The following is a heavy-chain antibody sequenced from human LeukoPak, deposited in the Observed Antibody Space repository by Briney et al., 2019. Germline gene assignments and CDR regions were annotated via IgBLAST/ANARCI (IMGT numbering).Heavy chain of an antibody. Sequence: PSETLSLTCTVSGASISSRCYYWDWLRQPQGKGRDWIGSIYFSESTYYNPSLNSRVTISVDTSKNQFSLKLISVTAADTAVYYCARRTVATTGVDYWGQGSLVTVSS. D-gene: IGHD5-12*01. CDR1: GASISSRCYY. CDR2: IYFSEST. J-gene: IGHJ4*02. CDR3: ARRTVATTGVDY. V-gene: IGHV4-39*01.